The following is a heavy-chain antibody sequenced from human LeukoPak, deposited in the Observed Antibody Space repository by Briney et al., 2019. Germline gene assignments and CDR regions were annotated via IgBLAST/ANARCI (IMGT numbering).Heavy chain of an antibody. CDR2: ISNNGKT. CDR1: GASISSSS. CDR3: ARRIYSGTVRHLLYSFMDV. D-gene: IGHD2-21*01. Sequence: SETLSLTCTVSGASISSSSWTWLRQSPGKGLESLGFISNNGKTKYKSSFEGRVSMSLDTSKSQFSLTLSSLTAADTAVYFCARRIYSGTVRHLLYSFMDVWGKGTTVIVS. J-gene: IGHJ6*03. V-gene: IGHV4-59*08.